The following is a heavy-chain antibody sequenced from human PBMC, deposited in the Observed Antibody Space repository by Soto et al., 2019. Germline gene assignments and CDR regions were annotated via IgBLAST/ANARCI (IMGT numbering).Heavy chain of an antibody. Sequence: QVKLVQSGAEVKKPGSSVKVSCKASGGTFSNYALISWVRQAPGQGLEWMGGIIPIDATVNYAQKFQGRITITADESTTTAYMDLGRLRSEDTAVYYCARDLLGFGYAYGDVWGQGTTVTVSS. J-gene: IGHJ6*01. CDR3: ARDLLGFGYAYGDV. CDR2: IIPIDATV. D-gene: IGHD5-12*01. CDR1: GGTFSNYA. V-gene: IGHV1-69*12.